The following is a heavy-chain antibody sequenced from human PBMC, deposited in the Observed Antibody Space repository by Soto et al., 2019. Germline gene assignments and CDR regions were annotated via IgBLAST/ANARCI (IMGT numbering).Heavy chain of an antibody. V-gene: IGHV3-30-3*01. J-gene: IGHJ4*02. CDR3: ASPEVLGGDS. CDR1: GFAFNSYA. D-gene: IGHD3-16*01. CDR2: ISYDGSNK. Sequence: PGGSLRLPCAASGFAFNSYAMHWVRQAPGKGLEWVACISYDGSNKYYADSVKGRFTISRDNPKNTLYLQMNSLRVEDTAVYYCASPEVLGGDSWRQGTLVTVSS.